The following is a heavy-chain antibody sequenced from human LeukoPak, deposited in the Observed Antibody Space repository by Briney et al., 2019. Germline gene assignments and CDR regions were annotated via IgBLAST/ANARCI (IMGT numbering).Heavy chain of an antibody. CDR3: AKALSSSWYLGY. V-gene: IGHV3-30*02. Sequence: PGGSLRLSCAASGFTFSSYGMHWVRQAPGKGLEWVAFIRYDGSNKYYADSVKGRFTISRDNSKNTLYLQMNSLRAEDTAVYYCAKALSSSWYLGYWGQGTLVTVSS. D-gene: IGHD6-13*01. J-gene: IGHJ4*02. CDR2: IRYDGSNK. CDR1: GFTFSSYG.